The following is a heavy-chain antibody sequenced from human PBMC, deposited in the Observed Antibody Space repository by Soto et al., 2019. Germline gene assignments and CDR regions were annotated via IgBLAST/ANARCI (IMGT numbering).Heavy chain of an antibody. V-gene: IGHV3-23*01. CDR2: ISGSGANI. CDR3: ARRTSYGAGSYMYYYYGLDV. Sequence: GGSLRLSCAASGFTFSGYAMTWVRQAPGKGLEWVSGISGSGANIYYADSVKGRFTISRDNSKNTLYLQMNSLRAEDTAVYSCARRTSYGAGSYMYYYYGLDVWGQGTTVTVSS. CDR1: GFTFSGYA. J-gene: IGHJ6*02. D-gene: IGHD3-10*01.